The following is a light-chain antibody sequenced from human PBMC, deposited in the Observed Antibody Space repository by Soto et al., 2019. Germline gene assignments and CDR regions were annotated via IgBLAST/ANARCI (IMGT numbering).Light chain of an antibody. CDR2: GGS. Sequence: EIVLTQSPGTLSWSPGERATLSCRASQRVSSSYLAWYQQKPGQAPRLLIFGGSSRATGIPDRFSGSGSGTDFTLTISRLEPEDFAVYYCQQYGTSPMYTFGPGTKLEIK. CDR3: QQYGTSPMYT. CDR1: QRVSSSY. V-gene: IGKV3-20*01. J-gene: IGKJ2*01.